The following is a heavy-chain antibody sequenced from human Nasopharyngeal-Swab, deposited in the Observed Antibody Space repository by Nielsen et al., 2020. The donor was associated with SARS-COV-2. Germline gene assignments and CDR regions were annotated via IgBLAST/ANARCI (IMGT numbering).Heavy chain of an antibody. Sequence: GESLKISCAASGFTFSDYYMSWIRQAPGKGLEWVANIKQDGSEKYYVDSVKGRFTISRDNAKNSLYLQMNSLRAEDTAVYYCARDGGEYSSSWLVDYWGQGTLVTVSS. D-gene: IGHD6-6*01. V-gene: IGHV3-7*03. CDR1: GFTFSDYY. CDR2: IKQDGSEK. CDR3: ARDGGEYSSSWLVDY. J-gene: IGHJ4*02.